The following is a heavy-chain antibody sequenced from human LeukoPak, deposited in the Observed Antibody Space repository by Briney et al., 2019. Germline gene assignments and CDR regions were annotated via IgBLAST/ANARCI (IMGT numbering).Heavy chain of an antibody. CDR2: IHHSGST. CDR1: GYSSISGYY. J-gene: IGHJ4*02. CDR3: TGDKAGTIVDY. D-gene: IGHD2-15*01. V-gene: IGHV4-38-2*02. Sequence: PSETLSLTCAVSGYSSISGYYWGWIRQPPGKGLEWIGSIHHSGSTYYNPSLKSRVTISVDMSKNQFSLKLSSVTAADTAVYFCTGDKAGTIVDYWGQGTLVTVSS.